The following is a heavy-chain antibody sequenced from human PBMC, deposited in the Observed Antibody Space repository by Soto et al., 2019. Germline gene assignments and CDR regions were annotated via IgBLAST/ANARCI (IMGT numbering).Heavy chain of an antibody. Sequence: ASVKVSCKASGGTFSSYAISWVRQAAGQGLEWMGGIIPIFGTANYAQKFQGRVTITADESTSTAYMELSSLRSEDTAVYYCASPYSGGGGNHYYGMEVWGQGTTVSVSS. CDR3: ASPYSGGGGNHYYGMEV. D-gene: IGHD2-15*01. CDR1: GGTFSSYA. V-gene: IGHV1-69*13. CDR2: IIPIFGTA. J-gene: IGHJ6*01.